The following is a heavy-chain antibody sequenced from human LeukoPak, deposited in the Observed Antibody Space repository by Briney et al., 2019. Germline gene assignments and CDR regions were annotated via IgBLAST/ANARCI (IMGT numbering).Heavy chain of an antibody. Sequence: SETLSLTCSVSGGSISSYYWSWIRQPPGKGLEWIGYIYYSGSTNYNPSLKSRVTISVDTSKNQFSLKLSSVTAADTAVYYCARGPGGVYYDFWSGRRYFDYWGQGTLVTVSS. J-gene: IGHJ4*02. CDR3: ARGPGGVYYDFWSGRRYFDY. V-gene: IGHV4-59*12. CDR1: GGSISSYY. CDR2: IYYSGST. D-gene: IGHD3-3*01.